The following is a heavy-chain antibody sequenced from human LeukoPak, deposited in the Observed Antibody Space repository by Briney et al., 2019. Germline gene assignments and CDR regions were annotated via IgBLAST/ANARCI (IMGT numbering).Heavy chain of an antibody. V-gene: IGHV3-23*01. CDR2: ISGSGGST. Sequence: GGSLRLSCAASGFTFSSYAMSWVRQAPGKGLEWDSAISGSGGSTYYADSVKGRFTISRDNSKNTLYLQMNSLRAEDTAVYYCAKRAPSIAAAGSLIDYWGQGTLVTVSS. D-gene: IGHD6-13*01. J-gene: IGHJ4*02. CDR1: GFTFSSYA. CDR3: AKRAPSIAAAGSLIDY.